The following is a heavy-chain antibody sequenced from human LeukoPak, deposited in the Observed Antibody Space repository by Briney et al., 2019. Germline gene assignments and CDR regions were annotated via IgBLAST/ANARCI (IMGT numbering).Heavy chain of an antibody. J-gene: IGHJ3*02. Sequence: SETLSLTCTVSGGSISSYYWSWIRQPPGKGLEWIGYIYYSGSTNYNPSLKSRVTISVDTSKNQFSLKLSFVTAADTAVYYCARVGLIAVAGPNGAFDIWGQGTMVTVSS. D-gene: IGHD6-19*01. V-gene: IGHV4-59*01. CDR1: GGSISSYY. CDR3: ARVGLIAVAGPNGAFDI. CDR2: IYYSGST.